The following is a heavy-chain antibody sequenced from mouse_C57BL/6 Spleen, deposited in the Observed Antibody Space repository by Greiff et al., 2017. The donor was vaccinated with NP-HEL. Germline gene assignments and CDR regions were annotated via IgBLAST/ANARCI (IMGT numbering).Heavy chain of an antibody. D-gene: IGHD1-1*01. V-gene: IGHV1-15*01. CDR1: GYTFTDYE. CDR3: TRAYIAAVVDARAMDD. Sequence: QVQLKESGAELVRPGASVTLSCQASGYTFTDYEMHWVKQTPVHGLEWIGAIDPETGGTAYNQKLKGKAILTADKSSSTAYMVLRGLTSEDSAVYYCTRAYIAAVVDARAMDDWGQGTSVTVSS. J-gene: IGHJ4*01. CDR2: IDPETGGT.